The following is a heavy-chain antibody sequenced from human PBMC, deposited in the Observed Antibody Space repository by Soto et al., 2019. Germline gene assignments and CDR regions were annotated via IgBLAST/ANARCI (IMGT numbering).Heavy chain of an antibody. D-gene: IGHD2-2*01. CDR2: INPISGAS. V-gene: IGHV1-69*13. J-gene: IGHJ5*02. Sequence: SVKVSCEASGGTFSSYTLNWVRQAPGQGLEWMGGINPISGASNYAQKFRGRVTITADESTSTAYMDLSTLRSEDTAVYDCARGPVVVPAAIGLGWFDPWGQRTLVTVSS. CDR1: GGTFSSYT. CDR3: ARGPVVVPAAIGLGWFDP.